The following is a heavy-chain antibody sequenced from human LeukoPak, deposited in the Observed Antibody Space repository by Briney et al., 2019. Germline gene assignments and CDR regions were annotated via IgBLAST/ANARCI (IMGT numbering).Heavy chain of an antibody. CDR1: GYIHSLHP. CDR2: ISGSGGST. D-gene: IGHD2-2*01. V-gene: IGHV3-23*01. J-gene: IGHJ4*02. CDR3: ATDSMRGTNDY. Sequence: PGGSLRLPCTVSGYIHSLHPMNCPRQAPGKGLEWVSGISGSGGSTYYADSVKGRFTILRDNSKNTLYLQINSLRAEDTAVYYCATDSMRGTNDYWGQGTLVTVSS.